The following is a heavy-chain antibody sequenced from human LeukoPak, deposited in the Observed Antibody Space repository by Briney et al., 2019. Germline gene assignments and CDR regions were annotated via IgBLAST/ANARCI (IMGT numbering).Heavy chain of an antibody. CDR2: INSDGSTT. Sequence: GGSLRLSCGASGFTFSSYWMHWVRQAPGKGLVWISRINSDGSTTSYADSVKGRFTISRDNAKNTLYLQMNSLRAEDTAVYYCAKDPWELLQDAFDIWGQGTMVTVSS. V-gene: IGHV3-74*01. CDR1: GFTFSSYW. CDR3: AKDPWELLQDAFDI. J-gene: IGHJ3*02. D-gene: IGHD1-26*01.